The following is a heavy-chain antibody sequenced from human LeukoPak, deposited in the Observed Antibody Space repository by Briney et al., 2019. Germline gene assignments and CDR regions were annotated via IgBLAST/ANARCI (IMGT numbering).Heavy chain of an antibody. CDR1: GYTFTGYY. D-gene: IGHD3-3*01. J-gene: IGHJ3*02. CDR3: ARADYDFWSGYLSHAFDI. V-gene: IGHV1-2*06. Sequence: GASVKVSCKASGYTFTGYYMHWARQAPGQGLEWMGRINPNSGGTNYAQKFQGRVTMTRDTSISTAYMELSSLRSEDTAVYYCARADYDFWSGYLSHAFDIWGQGTMVTVSS. CDR2: INPNSGGT.